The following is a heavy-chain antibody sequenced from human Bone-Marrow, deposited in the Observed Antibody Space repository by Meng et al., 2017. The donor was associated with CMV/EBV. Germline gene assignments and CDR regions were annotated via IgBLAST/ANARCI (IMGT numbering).Heavy chain of an antibody. D-gene: IGHD3-3*01. Sequence: GEYLKISCTASGFTFGTYWMSWVRQAPGKGLEWVANIKQGGSQKYYADSAKGRFTISRDNAKNSLYLQMNSLRVEDTAVYYCARIGVGTASFYYYGMDVWGQGTTVTVSS. CDR2: IKQGGSQK. V-gene: IGHV3-7*01. CDR3: ARIGVGTASFYYYGMDV. CDR1: GFTFGTYW. J-gene: IGHJ6*02.